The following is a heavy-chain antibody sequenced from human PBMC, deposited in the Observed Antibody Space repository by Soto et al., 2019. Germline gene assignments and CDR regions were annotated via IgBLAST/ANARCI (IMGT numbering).Heavy chain of an antibody. CDR3: ARGSSSNIVVVVAATPVNAFDI. Sequence: SETLSLTCAVYGGSFSGYYWSWIRQPPGKGLEWIGEINHSGSTNYNPSLKSRVTISVDTSKNQFSLKLSSVTAADTAVYYCARGSSSNIVVVVAATPVNAFDIWGQGTMVTVSS. CDR1: GGSFSGYY. D-gene: IGHD2-15*01. J-gene: IGHJ3*02. V-gene: IGHV4-34*01. CDR2: INHSGST.